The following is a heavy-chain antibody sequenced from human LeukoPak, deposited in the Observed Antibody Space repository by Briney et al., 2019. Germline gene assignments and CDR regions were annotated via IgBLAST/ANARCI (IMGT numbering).Heavy chain of an antibody. V-gene: IGHV3-7*03. CDR1: GFSFSNYA. CDR3: ARDFGLRCSGGTCYSVYYYGMDV. J-gene: IGHJ6*04. D-gene: IGHD2-15*01. CDR2: IKQGGSEK. Sequence: QAGGSLRLSCSASGFSFSNYAMYWVRQAPGKGLEWVANIKQGGSEKYYVDSVKGRFTISRDNAKNSLYLQMNSPRAEDTAVYYCARDFGLRCSGGTCYSVYYYGMDVWGKGTTVTVSS.